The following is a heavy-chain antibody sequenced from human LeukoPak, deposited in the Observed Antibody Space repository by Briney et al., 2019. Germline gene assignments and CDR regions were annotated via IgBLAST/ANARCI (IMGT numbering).Heavy chain of an antibody. CDR3: ARGGNPLYGLDC. Sequence: ASVKVSCKASGGTFSSYAISWVRQAPGQGLEWMGGIIPIFGTANYAQKFQGRVTITADESTSTAYMELSSLRSEDTAVYYCARGGNPLYGLDCWGQGTLVTVSS. CDR2: IIPIFGTA. J-gene: IGHJ4*02. V-gene: IGHV1-69*13. D-gene: IGHD1-14*01. CDR1: GGTFSSYA.